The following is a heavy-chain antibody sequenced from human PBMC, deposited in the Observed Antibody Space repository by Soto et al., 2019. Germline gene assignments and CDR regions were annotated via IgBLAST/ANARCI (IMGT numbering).Heavy chain of an antibody. Sequence: VSLRLPCSASGFTFSTYCMHWVRQAPGKGLEYVSAIRSNGGTTYYADSVKGRFTISRDNSKHTMYLQMTNLRAEDTAVYYCSLGELLSSGGFFDSWGQGTLVTVSS. J-gene: IGHJ4*02. CDR3: SLGELLSSGGFFDS. D-gene: IGHD3-16*01. CDR2: IRSNGGTT. CDR1: GFTFSTYC. V-gene: IGHV3-64D*06.